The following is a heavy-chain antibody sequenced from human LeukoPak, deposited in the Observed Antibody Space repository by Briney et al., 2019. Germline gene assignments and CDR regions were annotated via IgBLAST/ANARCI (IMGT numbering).Heavy chain of an antibody. D-gene: IGHD3-22*01. CDR1: GYTFTSYG. J-gene: IGHJ4*02. Sequence: ASVKVSCKASGYTFTSYGLTWVRQAPGQGLEWMGWISAYNGHTKYPQKFQGRVTMTTDTSTSTAYMELRSLRSDDTAVYYCARGFPPRRNYDSSGYYSHYFDYWGQGTLVTVSS. V-gene: IGHV1-18*01. CDR2: ISAYNGHT. CDR3: ARGFPPRRNYDSSGYYSHYFDY.